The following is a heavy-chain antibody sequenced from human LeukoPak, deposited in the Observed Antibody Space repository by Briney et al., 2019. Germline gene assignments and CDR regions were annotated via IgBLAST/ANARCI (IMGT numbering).Heavy chain of an antibody. CDR2: INSDVSNT. CDR1: GSTLTTYW. V-gene: IGHV3-74*01. CDR3: ARDLLEWYFDY. Sequence: GESLRLSCAASGSTLTTYWTNWVSHPPGNGLEWDSRINSDVSNTVYANSVKGRSTISRDNTKNTLYLQMNSLRAEDTAVYYCARDLLEWYFDYWGQGTLVTVSS. D-gene: IGHD3-3*01. J-gene: IGHJ4*02.